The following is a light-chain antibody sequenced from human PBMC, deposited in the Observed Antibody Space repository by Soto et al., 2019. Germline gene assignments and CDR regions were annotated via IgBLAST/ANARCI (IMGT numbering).Light chain of an antibody. Sequence: QSVLPQPASVSGSPGQSITISCTGTSSDVGGYNYGSWYQQHPGKAGKVMIYDVRNRPSEVPNRFSGSKSGNTASLSISGLQAEDEAGYYCSSYTSSSPLVFGGGTKLTVL. CDR2: DVR. CDR1: SSDVGGYNY. J-gene: IGLJ2*01. CDR3: SSYTSSSPLV. V-gene: IGLV2-14*01.